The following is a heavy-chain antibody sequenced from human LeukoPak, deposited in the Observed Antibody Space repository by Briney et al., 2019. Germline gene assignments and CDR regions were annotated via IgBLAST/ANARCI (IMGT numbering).Heavy chain of an antibody. CDR3: AKGGPGQDSPSFDY. J-gene: IGHJ4*02. CDR1: GFTFGTYA. D-gene: IGHD3-22*01. V-gene: IGHV3-23*01. CDR2: ISGSGGST. Sequence: GGSLRLSCAASGFTFGTYAMGWVRQAPGKGLEWVSAISGSGGSTYYADSVKGRFTISRDNSKNTLYLQMNSLRAEDTAVYYCAKGGPGQDSPSFDYWGQGTLVTVSS.